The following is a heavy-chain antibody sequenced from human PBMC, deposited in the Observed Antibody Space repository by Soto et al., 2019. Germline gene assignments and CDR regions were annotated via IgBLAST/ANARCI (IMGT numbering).Heavy chain of an antibody. CDR1: GGTFSDYV. V-gene: IGHV1-69*01. D-gene: IGHD6-13*01. CDR2: IIAMSGTV. CDR3: AREAGYNWFDP. J-gene: IGHJ5*02. Sequence: QVQLVQSGSEVKRPGSSVRVSCKAVGGTFSDYVISCVRQAPGQGLEWMGGIIAMSGTVNNAQKFQDRVTITADESTSTAYMELSSLRSEDTAIYYCAREAGYNWFDPWGQGTLVTVSS.